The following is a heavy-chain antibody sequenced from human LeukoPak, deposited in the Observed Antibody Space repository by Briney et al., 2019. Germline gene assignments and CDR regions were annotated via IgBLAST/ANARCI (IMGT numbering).Heavy chain of an antibody. D-gene: IGHD3-10*01. V-gene: IGHV3-7*01. CDR2: IKQDGSEK. CDR3: ARGGSYYVY. CDR1: GFTFSGYW. Sequence: GGSLRLSCAASGFTFSGYWMSWVRQAPGKGLEWVANIKQDGSEKYYVDSVKGRFTVSRDNAKNSLYLQMNNLRAEDTAVYYCARGGSYYVYWGQGTLVTVFS. J-gene: IGHJ4*02.